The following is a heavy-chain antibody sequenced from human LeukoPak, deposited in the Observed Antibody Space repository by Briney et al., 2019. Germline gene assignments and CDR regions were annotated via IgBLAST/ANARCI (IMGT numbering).Heavy chain of an antibody. J-gene: IGHJ4*02. D-gene: IGHD4-17*01. CDR1: GFTFSSYA. Sequence: GGSLRLSCAASGFTFSSYAMNWVRQAPGKGLEWVSSISDSGGRTYYADSVRGRFTIPRDNSKNTLYLQMNSLRAEDTAVYYCAKDLYGDYGLDYWAREPWSPSPQ. CDR2: ISDSGGRT. V-gene: IGHV3-23*01. CDR3: AKDLYGDYGLDY.